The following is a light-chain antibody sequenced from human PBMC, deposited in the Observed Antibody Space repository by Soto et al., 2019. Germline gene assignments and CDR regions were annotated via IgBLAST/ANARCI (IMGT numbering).Light chain of an antibody. J-gene: IGKJ1*01. Sequence: GDRVTITCRASQSISSWLAWYQQKPGKAPKFLIYKASSLESGVPSRFSGSGSGTEFTLTISSLQPDDFATYYCQQYNRSSPETFGQGTKVDIK. CDR2: KAS. CDR3: QQYNRSSPET. V-gene: IGKV1-5*03. CDR1: QSISSW.